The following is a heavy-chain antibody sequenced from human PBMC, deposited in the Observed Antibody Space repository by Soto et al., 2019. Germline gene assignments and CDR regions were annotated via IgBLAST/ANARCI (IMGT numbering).Heavy chain of an antibody. CDR3: AREEKVGYFDS. J-gene: IGHJ4*02. V-gene: IGHV4-4*07. CDR2: IYNSGNT. Sequence: SETLSLTCTVSGGSIIGFFWSWIRQPAGKGLEWIGRIYNSGNTNYNPSLKSRVTMSLGTSENVLSLKLRSVTAADKAVYFCAREEKVGYFDSWGQGALVT. CDR1: GGSIIGFF.